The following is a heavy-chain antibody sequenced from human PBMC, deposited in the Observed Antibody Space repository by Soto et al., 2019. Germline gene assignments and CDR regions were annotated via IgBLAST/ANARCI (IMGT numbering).Heavy chain of an antibody. D-gene: IGHD2-2*01. Sequence: GGSLRLSCAASGFTCSSYAMSWVRQAPGKGLEWVSAISGSGGSTYYADSVKGRFTISRDNSKNTLYLQMNSLRAEDTAVYYCANLVVPAATYYYYGMDVWGQGTTVTVSS. J-gene: IGHJ6*02. CDR3: ANLVVPAATYYYYGMDV. CDR1: GFTCSSYA. CDR2: ISGSGGST. V-gene: IGHV3-23*01.